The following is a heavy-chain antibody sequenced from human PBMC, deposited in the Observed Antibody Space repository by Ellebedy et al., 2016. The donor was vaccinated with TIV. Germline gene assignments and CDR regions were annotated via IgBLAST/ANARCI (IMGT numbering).Heavy chain of an antibody. CDR1: GFTFSSYS. Sequence: GESLKISXAASGFTFSSYSMNWVRQAPGKGLEWVSYISSSSSTIYYADSVKGRFTISRDNAKNSLYLQMNSLRAEDTAVYYCARDADYGDYGPFDYWGQGTLVTVSS. V-gene: IGHV3-48*04. CDR3: ARDADYGDYGPFDY. D-gene: IGHD4-17*01. CDR2: ISSSSSTI. J-gene: IGHJ4*02.